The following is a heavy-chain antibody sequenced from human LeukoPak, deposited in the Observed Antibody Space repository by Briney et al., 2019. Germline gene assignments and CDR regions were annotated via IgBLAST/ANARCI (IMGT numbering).Heavy chain of an antibody. V-gene: IGHV4-31*03. CDR3: ARGAYCSGGSCWAHNWLDP. CDR1: GGSISSGGYY. CDR2: IYYSGST. J-gene: IGHJ5*02. Sequence: SQTLSLTCTVSGGSISSGGYYWSWIRQHPGKGLEWIGYIYYSGSTYYNPSLKSRVTISVDTSKNQFSLKLSSVTAADTAVYYCARGAYCSGGSCWAHNWLDPWGQGTLVTVSS. D-gene: IGHD2-15*01.